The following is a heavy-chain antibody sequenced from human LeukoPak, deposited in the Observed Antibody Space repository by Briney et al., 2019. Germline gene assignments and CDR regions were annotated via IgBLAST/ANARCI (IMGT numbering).Heavy chain of an antibody. CDR1: GGSFSGYY. V-gene: IGHV4-34*01. D-gene: IGHD2-2*01. CDR2: INHSGST. J-gene: IGHJ6*03. CDR3: ARGRVKRDIVVVPAATKAYYYYYYMDV. Sequence: PSETLSLTCAVYGGSFSGYYWSWIRQPPGKGLEWIGEINHSGSTNYNPSLKSRVTISVDTSKNQFSLKLSSVTAADTAVYYCARGRVKRDIVVVPAATKAYYYYYYMDVWGKGTTVTVSS.